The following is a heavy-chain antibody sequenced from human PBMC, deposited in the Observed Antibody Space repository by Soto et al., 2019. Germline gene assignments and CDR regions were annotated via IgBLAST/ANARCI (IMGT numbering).Heavy chain of an antibody. CDR3: ARVKPPNYYDSSGYYSRGGYYYGMDV. CDR1: GYTFTGYY. V-gene: IGHV1-2*04. J-gene: IGHJ6*02. D-gene: IGHD3-22*01. Sequence: ASVKVSCKASGYTFTGYYMHWVRQAPGQGLEWMGWINPNSGGTNYAQKFQGWVTMTRDTSISTAYMELSRLRSDDTAVYYCARVKPPNYYDSSGYYSRGGYYYGMDVWGQGTTVTVSS. CDR2: INPNSGGT.